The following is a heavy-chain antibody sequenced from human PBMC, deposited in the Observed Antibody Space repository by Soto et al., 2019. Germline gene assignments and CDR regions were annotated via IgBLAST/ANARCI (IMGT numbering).Heavy chain of an antibody. V-gene: IGHV1-18*01. CDR3: ARGRYGDY. D-gene: IGHD1-1*01. CDR2: ISAHNCNT. Sequence: QVHLVQSGAEVKKPGASVKVSCKCSGYTFTSYGITWVRQAPGQGLEWMGWISAHNCNTDYAQKLQGRVTVTRDTSTSTAYMELRSLRSDDTAVYYCARGRYGDYWGQGALVTVSS. CDR1: GYTFTSYG. J-gene: IGHJ4*02.